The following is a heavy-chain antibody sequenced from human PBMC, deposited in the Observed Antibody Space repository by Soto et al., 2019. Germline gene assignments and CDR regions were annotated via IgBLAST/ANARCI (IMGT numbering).Heavy chain of an antibody. CDR2: VYYRGRS. CDR3: VSQRTTVPTQAYFDY. V-gene: IGHV4-39*01. CDR1: GGSVTNSSYY. Sequence: WETLSLTCTVSGGSVTNSSYYWGWIRQSPGKGLEWIGSVYYRGRSYSKSSVKSRVTISVDTSKNRFSLSLNSVTASDTAVYFCVSQRTTVPTQAYFDYWGPGALVTVPS. D-gene: IGHD4-17*01. J-gene: IGHJ4*02.